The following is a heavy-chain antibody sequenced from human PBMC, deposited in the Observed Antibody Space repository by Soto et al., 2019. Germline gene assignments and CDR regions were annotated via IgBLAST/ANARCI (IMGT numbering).Heavy chain of an antibody. J-gene: IGHJ5*02. V-gene: IGHV1-8*01. CDR3: ARDRPVAVNNWFDP. CDR1: GYTFTSYE. CDR2: MNPNSGDT. D-gene: IGHD6-19*01. Sequence: GASVKVSCKASGYTFTSYEINWVRQATGQGLEWMGWMNPNSGDTGYAQKFQGRVTMTRNTSISTAYMELSSLRSEDTAVYYCARDRPVAVNNWFDPWGQGTLVTVSS.